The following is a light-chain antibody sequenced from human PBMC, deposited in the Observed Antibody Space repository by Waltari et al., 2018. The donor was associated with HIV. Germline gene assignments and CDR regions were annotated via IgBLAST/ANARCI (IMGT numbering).Light chain of an antibody. CDR2: DGS. CDR1: SSDVGGYNY. J-gene: IGLJ2*01. CDR3: CSYAGSYVV. Sequence: QSALTQPRSVSGSPGQSVTISCTGTSSDVGGYNYVSWYQQHPGKAPKLMIYDGSKRPSGGPDRFSGSKSGNTASLTSSGLQAEDEADYYCCSYAGSYVVFGGGTKLTVL. V-gene: IGLV2-11*01.